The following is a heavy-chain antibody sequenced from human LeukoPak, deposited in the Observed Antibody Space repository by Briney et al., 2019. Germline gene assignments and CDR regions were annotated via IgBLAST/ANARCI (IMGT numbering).Heavy chain of an antibody. CDR2: ISGSGGST. CDR1: GFTFSSYA. Sequence: GGSLRLSCAASGFTFSSYAMSWVRQAPGKGLEWVSAISGSGGSTYYADSVKGRFTISRDNSKNTLYLQMNSLRTEDTAVYYCARDRTTVVTRDFDYWGQGTLVTVSS. J-gene: IGHJ4*02. V-gene: IGHV3-23*01. CDR3: ARDRTTVVTRDFDY. D-gene: IGHD4-23*01.